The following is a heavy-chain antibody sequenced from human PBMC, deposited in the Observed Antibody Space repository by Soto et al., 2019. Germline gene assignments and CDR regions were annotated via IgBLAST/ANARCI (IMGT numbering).Heavy chain of an antibody. CDR2: ILSSGGT. CDR1: GDSVSSDAYY. D-gene: IGHD6-19*01. V-gene: IGHV4-61*08. CDR3: AKGFSSGLYVDS. Sequence: QVQLQESGPGLVKPSGTLSLTCSVSGDSVSSDAYYWTWIRQPTGKTLEWVGFILSSGGTSTNPSLRSRFSMSVDTSRNQFSMRLTSVTAADTGVYFCAKGFSSGLYVDSWGRGALVTVSS. J-gene: IGHJ4*02.